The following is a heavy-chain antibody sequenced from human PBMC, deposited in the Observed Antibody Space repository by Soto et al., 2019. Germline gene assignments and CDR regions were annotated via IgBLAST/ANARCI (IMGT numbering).Heavy chain of an antibody. CDR2: IYYSGST. J-gene: IGHJ3*02. D-gene: IGHD3-16*01. V-gene: IGHV4-61*01. CDR1: GGSVSSGSYY. CDR3: ATTLGVPQYGGNSVIDAFDI. Sequence: SETLSLTCTVSGGSVSSGSYYWSWIRQPPGKGLEWIGYIYYSGSTNYNPSLKSRVTISVDTSKNQFSLKLSSVTAADTAVYYCATTLGVPQYGGNSVIDAFDIWGQGTMVTVSS.